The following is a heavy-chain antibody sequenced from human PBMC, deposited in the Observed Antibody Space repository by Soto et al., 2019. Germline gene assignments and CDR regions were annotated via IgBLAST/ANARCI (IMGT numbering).Heavy chain of an antibody. V-gene: IGHV3-66*01. CDR3: ARAAGVATPFDY. CDR1: GFTVSSNY. Sequence: EVQLVESGGGLVQPGGSLRLSCAASGFTVSSNYMSWVRQAPGKGLGWVSVIYSGGSTYYADSVKGRFTISRDNSKNTLYLQMNSLRAEDTAVYYCARAAGVATPFDYWGQGTLVTVSS. D-gene: IGHD5-12*01. J-gene: IGHJ4*02. CDR2: IYSGGST.